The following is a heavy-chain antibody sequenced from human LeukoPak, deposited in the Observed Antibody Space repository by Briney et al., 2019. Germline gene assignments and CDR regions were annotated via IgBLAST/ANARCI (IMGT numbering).Heavy chain of an antibody. J-gene: IGHJ4*02. D-gene: IGHD6-6*01. CDR2: INPNSGGT. CDR3: APEYSSSFDRDY. Sequence: ASVKVSCKASGYTFTGYYMHWVRQAPGQGLEWMGWINPNSGGTDYAQKFQGRVTMTRDTSISTAYMELSRLRSDDTAVYYCAPEYSSSFDRDYWGQGTLVTVSS. V-gene: IGHV1-2*02. CDR1: GYTFTGYY.